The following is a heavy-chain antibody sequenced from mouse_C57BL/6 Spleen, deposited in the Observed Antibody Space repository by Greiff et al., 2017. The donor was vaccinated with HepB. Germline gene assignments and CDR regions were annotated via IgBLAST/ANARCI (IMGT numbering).Heavy chain of an antibody. CDR2: INPYNGGT. CDR1: GYTFTDYY. Sequence: EVQLVESGPVLVKPGASVKMSCKASGYTFTDYYMNWVKQSHGKSLEWIGVINPYNGGTSYNQKFKGKATLTVDKSSSTAYMELNSLTSEDSAVYYCARLGSYYGNYGAMDYWGQGTSVTVSS. D-gene: IGHD2-1*01. J-gene: IGHJ4*01. V-gene: IGHV1-19*01. CDR3: ARLGSYYGNYGAMDY.